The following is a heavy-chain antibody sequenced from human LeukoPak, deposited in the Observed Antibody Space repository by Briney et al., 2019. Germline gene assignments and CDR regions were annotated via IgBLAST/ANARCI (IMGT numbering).Heavy chain of an antibody. CDR1: GFTFSSYW. Sequence: GGSLRLSCAASGFTFSSYWMSWVRQAPGKGLEWVANIKQDGSEKYYVGSVKGRFTISRDNAKNSLYLQMNSLRAEDTAVYYCARVRGEYQLLLDYWGQGTLVTVSS. D-gene: IGHD2-2*01. V-gene: IGHV3-7*01. CDR3: ARVRGEYQLLLDY. J-gene: IGHJ4*02. CDR2: IKQDGSEK.